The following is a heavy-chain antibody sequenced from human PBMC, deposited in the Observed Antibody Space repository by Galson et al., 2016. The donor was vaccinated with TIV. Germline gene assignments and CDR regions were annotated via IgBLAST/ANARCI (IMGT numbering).Heavy chain of an antibody. CDR2: IHWGDDK. CDR1: GFSLDTNGAG. CDR3: AHRFRTWYAEF. D-gene: IGHD6-13*01. Sequence: PALVKPTQTLTLTCTFSGFSLDTNGAGVGWIRQPPGKALEWLALIHWGDDKRYSPSLTSRLTISKDTSKNQVVLTLANLDPVDTATYYCAHRFRTWYAEFWGQGILVTVSS. V-gene: IGHV2-5*02. J-gene: IGHJ4*02.